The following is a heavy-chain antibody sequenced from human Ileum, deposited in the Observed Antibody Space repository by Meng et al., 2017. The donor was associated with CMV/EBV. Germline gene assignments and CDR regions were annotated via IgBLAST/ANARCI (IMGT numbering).Heavy chain of an antibody. CDR3: VRTKYSSSYGGMDV. V-gene: IGHV3-11*04. Sequence: GESLKISCAASGFTFSDYYMSWIRQAPGKGLEWVSYISSSGSTIYYADSVKGRFTISRDNAKNTLFLQMNSLRAEDTAVYFCVRTKYSSSYGGMDVWGQGTTVTVSS. D-gene: IGHD6-6*01. CDR1: GFTFSDYY. CDR2: ISSSGSTI. J-gene: IGHJ6*02.